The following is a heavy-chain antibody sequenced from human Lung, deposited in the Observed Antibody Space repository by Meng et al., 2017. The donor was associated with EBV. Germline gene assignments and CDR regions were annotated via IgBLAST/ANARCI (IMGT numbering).Heavy chain of an antibody. CDR3: ARGPTIVLVPTAGYYYFDY. J-gene: IGHJ4*02. D-gene: IGHD2-8*01. Sequence: QLTLKHVGAGCLKPSETLSLTCAVYGWSLTGYYWTWIRQSPGKGLEWVGEINHSGRTNYNPSLKSRVTILVDTSKTQFSLRLSSVTAADTAVYFCARGPTIVLVPTAGYYYFDYWGQGTLVTVSS. CDR2: INHSGRT. CDR1: GWSLTGYY. V-gene: IGHV4-34*02.